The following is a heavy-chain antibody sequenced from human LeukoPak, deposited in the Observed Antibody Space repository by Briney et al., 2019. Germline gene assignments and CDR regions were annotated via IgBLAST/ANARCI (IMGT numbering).Heavy chain of an antibody. CDR3: ARDYDLSSGAMDV. CDR2: ISDSGTTK. V-gene: IGHV3-48*04. D-gene: IGHD3/OR15-3a*01. Sequence: GGSLRLSCAASGFTFSSYGMNWVRQAPGKGLEWVSYISDSGTTKYYADSVRGRFTISRDNAKNSLYLQMNSLRAEDTSVYYCARDYDLSSGAMDVWGKGTTVTVSS. CDR1: GFTFSSYG. J-gene: IGHJ6*04.